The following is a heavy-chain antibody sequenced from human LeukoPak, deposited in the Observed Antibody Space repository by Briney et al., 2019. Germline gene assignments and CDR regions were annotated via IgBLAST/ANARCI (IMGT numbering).Heavy chain of an antibody. CDR1: GYTLTELS. V-gene: IGHV1-24*01. CDR3: ATDLGIPPQPTLARNY. CDR2: FDPEEGET. J-gene: IGHJ4*02. D-gene: IGHD6-13*01. Sequence: ASVKASCKVSGYTLTELSMHWVRQAPGKGLEWMGGFDPEEGETIYAQKFQGRVTMTEDTSTDTAYMELSSLRSEDTAMYYCATDLGIPPQPTLARNYWGQGTLVTVSS.